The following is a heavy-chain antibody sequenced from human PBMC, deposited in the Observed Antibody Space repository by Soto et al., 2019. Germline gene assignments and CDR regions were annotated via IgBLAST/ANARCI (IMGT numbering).Heavy chain of an antibody. CDR1: GGSISSSSYY. D-gene: IGHD3-22*01. V-gene: IGHV4-39*01. J-gene: IGHJ4*02. CDR2: VYYRGST. Sequence: QLQLQESGPGLVKPSETLSLTCTVSGGSISSSSYYWAWIRQPPGKGLEWIGTVYYRGSTNYSPSLKGRVTMSVDTSKNRFSLKLRSVTAADTALYYCARRGTRYYDTSGHSLYYFDYWGQGSLVTVSS. CDR3: ARRGTRYYDTSGHSLYYFDY.